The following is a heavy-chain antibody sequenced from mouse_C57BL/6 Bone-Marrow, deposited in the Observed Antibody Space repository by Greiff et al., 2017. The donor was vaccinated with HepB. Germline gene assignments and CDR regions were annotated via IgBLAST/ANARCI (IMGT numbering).Heavy chain of an antibody. CDR2: ISNGGGST. Sequence: DVHLVVSGGGLVQPGGSLKLSCAASGFTFSDYYMYWVRQTPEKRLEWVAYISNGGGSTYYTDTVKGRYTISRDTAKNTLYLQMSRLKSEDTAMYYCARHTLSNWDSWFAYGGQGTLGTGSA. J-gene: IGHJ3*01. CDR3: ARHTLSNWDSWFAY. CDR1: GFTFSDYY. V-gene: IGHV5-12*01. D-gene: IGHD4-1*01.